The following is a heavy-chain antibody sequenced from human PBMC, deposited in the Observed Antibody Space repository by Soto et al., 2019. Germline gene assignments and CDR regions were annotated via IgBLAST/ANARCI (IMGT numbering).Heavy chain of an antibody. V-gene: IGHV3-21*01. Sequence: EVQLVESGGGLVKPGGSLRLSCAGSAFTFSSYTLNWVRQAPGRGLEWVSSITSGTYIYYAESVKGRFTISRDNAKNSLYLHMNSLRAEDTAVYYCARGARPHPTYYYAMDVWAKGPRSPSP. CDR2: ITSGTYI. CDR3: ARGARPHPTYYYAMDV. CDR1: AFTFSSYT. J-gene: IGHJ6*02. D-gene: IGHD6-6*01.